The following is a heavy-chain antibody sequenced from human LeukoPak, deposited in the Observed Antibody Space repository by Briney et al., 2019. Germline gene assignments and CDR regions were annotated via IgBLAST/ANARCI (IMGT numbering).Heavy chain of an antibody. CDR1: GGSISNYY. V-gene: IGHV4-4*07. J-gene: IGHJ4*02. CDR2: IYTSGST. Sequence: SETLSLTCTVSGGSISNYYWNWIRQPAGKGLEWIGRIYTSGSTNYNPSLKSRVTISVDTSKNQFSLKLSSVTAADTAVYYCASQYSYLYYFDYWGQGTLVTVSS. D-gene: IGHD5-18*01. CDR3: ASQYSYLYYFDY.